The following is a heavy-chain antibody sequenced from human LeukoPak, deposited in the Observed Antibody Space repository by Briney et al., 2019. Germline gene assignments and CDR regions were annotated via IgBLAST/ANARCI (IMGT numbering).Heavy chain of an antibody. D-gene: IGHD3-9*01. CDR3: ARQVQPAAYDILTGYYSSSYYYYMDV. CDR2: IYPGDSDT. V-gene: IGHV5-51*01. Sequence: KAGESLKISCKGSGYSFTSYWIGWVRQMPGKGLEWMGIIYPGDSDTRYSPSFQGQVTISADKSISTAYLQWSSLKASDTAMYYCARQVQPAAYDILTGYYSSSYYYYMDVWGKGTTVTISS. J-gene: IGHJ6*03. CDR1: GYSFTSYW.